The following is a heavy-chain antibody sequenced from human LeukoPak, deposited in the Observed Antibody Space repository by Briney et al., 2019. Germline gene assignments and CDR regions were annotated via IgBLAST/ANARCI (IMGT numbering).Heavy chain of an antibody. D-gene: IGHD1-20*01. Sequence: SETLSLTCAVYGGSFSGYYWSWIRQPPGKGLEWIGEINHSGSTNYNPSLKSRVTISVDTSKNQFSLKLSSVTAADTAVYYCARSVTGTTTVTYYYYYGMDVWGQGTTVTVSS. CDR2: INHSGST. CDR1: GGSFSGYY. V-gene: IGHV4-34*01. CDR3: ARSVTGTTTVTYYYYYGMDV. J-gene: IGHJ6*02.